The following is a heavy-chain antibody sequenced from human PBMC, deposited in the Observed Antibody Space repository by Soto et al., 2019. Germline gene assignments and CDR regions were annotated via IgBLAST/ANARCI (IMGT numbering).Heavy chain of an antibody. V-gene: IGHV1-3*01. J-gene: IGHJ6*02. CDR1: GYIFSYYA. D-gene: IGHD3-3*01. CDR2: INAGNGDT. Sequence: ASVKVSCKASGYIFSYYAIHWVRQAPGQRLEWMGWINAGNGDTKYSQKFQGRVTITRDTSASTAYMELSSLRSEDTAVYYRAADLYDFWSGYYSVRRFYGMDVWGQGTTVTVSS. CDR3: AADLYDFWSGYYSVRRFYGMDV.